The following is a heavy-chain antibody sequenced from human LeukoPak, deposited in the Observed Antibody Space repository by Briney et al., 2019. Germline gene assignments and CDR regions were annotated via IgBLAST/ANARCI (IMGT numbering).Heavy chain of an antibody. D-gene: IGHD2-2*01. CDR3: ARGRYCSSTSCPKLNWFDP. CDR1: GVTFSSYW. Sequence: GGSLRLSCGVYGVTFSSYWMSWVRQASGKGLEWVANLKQDGSRKYYVDVVRGRFTISGDNAKNSLYLQMNGLRAEDTAVYYCARGRYCSSTSCPKLNWFDPWGQGTLVTVSS. J-gene: IGHJ5*02. CDR2: LKQDGSRK. V-gene: IGHV3-7*01.